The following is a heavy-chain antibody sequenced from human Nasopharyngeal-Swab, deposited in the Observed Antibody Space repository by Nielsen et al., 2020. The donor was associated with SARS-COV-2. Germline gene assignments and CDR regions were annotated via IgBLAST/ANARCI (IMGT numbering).Heavy chain of an antibody. V-gene: IGHV2-70*11. D-gene: IGHD5-12*01. CDR1: GFSLSTRGMC. CDR2: IDWDDDK. Sequence: SGPTLVKPTQTLTLTCTLSGFSLSTRGMCVSWIRQPPGKALEWLARIDWDDDKYYSTSLKTRLTISKDTSKNQVVLTLTNMDPVDTATYYCARSITDYYYYGMDVWGQGTTVTVSS. J-gene: IGHJ6*02. CDR3: ARSITDYYYYGMDV.